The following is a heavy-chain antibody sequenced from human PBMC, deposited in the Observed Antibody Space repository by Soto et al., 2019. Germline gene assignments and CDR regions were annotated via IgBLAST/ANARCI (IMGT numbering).Heavy chain of an antibody. CDR3: ARANVHYGRPRDY. CDR1: GYTFNSYA. Sequence: QVQLVQSGAEVKKPGASVKVSCKASGYTFNSYAVSWVRQAPGQGLEWMGWINVYNGNTNYAQEFQGRVTTTTDTTTSTAFMELRSLRSDDTAVYYCARANVHYGRPRDYWGQGTLVTVSS. CDR2: INVYNGNT. D-gene: IGHD3-10*01. V-gene: IGHV1-18*01. J-gene: IGHJ4*02.